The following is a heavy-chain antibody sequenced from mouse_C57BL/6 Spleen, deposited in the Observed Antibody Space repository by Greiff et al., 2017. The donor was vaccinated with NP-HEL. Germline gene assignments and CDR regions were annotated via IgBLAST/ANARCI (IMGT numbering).Heavy chain of an antibody. CDR1: GYTFTDYN. CDR2: IIPNNGGT. D-gene: IGHD1-1*01. J-gene: IGHJ4*01. V-gene: IGHV1-18*01. CDR3: ERGDYGSGYGGDYYDLDY. Sequence: EVQLQQSGPELVKPGASVKLPCKASGYTFTDYNMDWVKQSHGKSLEWIGDIIPNNGGTIYNQKFKGKATLTVDTSSSTAYMELRSLTSEDTAVYYSERGDYGSGYGGDYYDLDYWGQGTTVTVSS.